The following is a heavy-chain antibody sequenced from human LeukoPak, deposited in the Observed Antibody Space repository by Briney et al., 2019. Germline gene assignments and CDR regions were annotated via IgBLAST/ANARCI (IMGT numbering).Heavy chain of an antibody. Sequence: TLSLTCTVSGGSISSSSYYWGWIRQPAGKGLEWIGRIYTSGSTNYNPSLKSRVTISVDTSKNQFSLKLSSVTAADTAVYYCAREGGSGWFRPQNWFDLWGQGTLVTVSS. CDR2: IYTSGST. V-gene: IGHV4-61*02. J-gene: IGHJ5*02. CDR1: GGSISSSSYY. CDR3: AREGGSGWFRPQNWFDL. D-gene: IGHD6-19*01.